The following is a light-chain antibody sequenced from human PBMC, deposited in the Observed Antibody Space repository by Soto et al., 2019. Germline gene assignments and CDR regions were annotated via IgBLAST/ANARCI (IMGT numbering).Light chain of an antibody. J-gene: IGKJ3*01. CDR1: QAIRNS. V-gene: IGKV1-27*01. CDR2: AAS. Sequence: DIQMTQSPSSLSASVGDRVTITCRASQAIRNSLAWYQQKPGKVPSLLIYAASTLQPGVPSRFSASGSGTDFTLTISSLQPEDVATYYCQKYFSAPFTFGPGTKLGIK. CDR3: QKYFSAPFT.